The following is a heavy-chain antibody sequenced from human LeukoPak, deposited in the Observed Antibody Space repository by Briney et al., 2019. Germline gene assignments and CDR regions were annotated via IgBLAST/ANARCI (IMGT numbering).Heavy chain of an antibody. D-gene: IGHD6-13*01. J-gene: IGHJ4*02. V-gene: IGHV3-23*01. Sequence: GGSLRLSCAASGFTFTSYVMTWVRQAPGKGLEWVSGISASGGGTFYADSVKGRFTISRDNSKDTLFLQMNSLRAEDTAIYYCAKARSSAWYDLEYWGQGTLVTVSS. CDR3: AKARSSAWYDLEY. CDR2: ISASGGGT. CDR1: GFTFTSYV.